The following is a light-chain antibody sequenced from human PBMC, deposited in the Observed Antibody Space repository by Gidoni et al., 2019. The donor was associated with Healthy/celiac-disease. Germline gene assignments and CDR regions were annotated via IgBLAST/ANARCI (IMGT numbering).Light chain of an antibody. CDR1: QSVSSS. CDR3: QQYNDWPSFT. V-gene: IGKV3-15*01. J-gene: IGKJ3*01. Sequence: EIVMTSFPATLSVSPGERATLSCRASQSVSSSLVWYQQKPGQAPRLLIYGASTRPAGITAGISGSGSATEFTLTISSMQSEDFAVYYCQQYNDWPSFTFGPGTKVDIK. CDR2: GAS.